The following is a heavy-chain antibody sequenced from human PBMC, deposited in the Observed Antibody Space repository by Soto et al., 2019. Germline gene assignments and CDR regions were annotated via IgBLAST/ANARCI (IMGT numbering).Heavy chain of an antibody. CDR3: ARALGGNTLSFYYFDN. CDR1: XGSVNSGSPX. V-gene: IGHV4-61*01. CDR2: ISYSGKT. D-gene: IGHD1-26*01. J-gene: IGHJ4*02. Sequence: ETLSLTCSVXXGSVNSGSPXXTWIRQPPGKTLEWIGHISYSGKTDFNPSLRSRVTLSRDTSKNQFSLRLTSVTAADTAVYYCARALGGNTLSFYYFDNWGQGAXVTVSS.